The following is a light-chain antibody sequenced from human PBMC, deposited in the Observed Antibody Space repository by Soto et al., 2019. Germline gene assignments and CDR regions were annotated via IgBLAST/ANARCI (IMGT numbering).Light chain of an antibody. CDR3: QSYDSSLSGWVV. CDR2: GNS. Sequence: QSVLTQPPSVSGAPGQRVTISCTGSSSNIGAGYDVHWYQQLPGTAPKLLIYGNSNRPSGVPDRFSGSKSGTSASLAITGLLAEDEADYYCQSYDSSLSGWVVFGGGTKLTVL. CDR1: SSNIGAGYD. V-gene: IGLV1-40*01. J-gene: IGLJ2*01.